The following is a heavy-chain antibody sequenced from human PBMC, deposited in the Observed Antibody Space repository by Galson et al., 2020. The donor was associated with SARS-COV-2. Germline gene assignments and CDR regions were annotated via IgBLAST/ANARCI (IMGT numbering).Heavy chain of an antibody. CDR1: GGSISRGGYS. V-gene: IGHV4-30-2*01. Sequence: SETLSLTCAVSGGSISRGGYSWSWIRQPPGQGLEWIGYIYHSGSTYYNPSLKSRVTISVDRSKNQFSLKLSSVTAAYTAVYYCARSTYDIVGPSWFDPWGQGTLVTVSS. CDR2: IYHSGST. CDR3: ARSTYDIVGPSWFDP. D-gene: IGHD3-9*01. J-gene: IGHJ5*02.